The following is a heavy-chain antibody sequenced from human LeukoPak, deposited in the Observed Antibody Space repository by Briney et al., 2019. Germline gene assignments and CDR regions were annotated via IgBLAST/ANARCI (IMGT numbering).Heavy chain of an antibody. J-gene: IGHJ4*02. V-gene: IGHV4-39*01. Sequence: PSGTLSLTCTASGDSISSSSYYWGWIRQPPGEGLEWIGIIYYTGATYYNPSLKSRVTISVDTSKNQFSLKLSSVTAADTAVYYCARRGRGYYFDYWGQGTLVTVSS. D-gene: IGHD3-10*01. CDR3: ARRGRGYYFDY. CDR2: IYYTGAT. CDR1: GDSISSSSYY.